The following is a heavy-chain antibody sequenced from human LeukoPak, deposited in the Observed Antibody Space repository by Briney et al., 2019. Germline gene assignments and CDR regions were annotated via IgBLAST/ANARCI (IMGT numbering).Heavy chain of an antibody. CDR2: IASDGSST. CDR1: GFTFSSYW. J-gene: IGHJ4*02. Sequence: GGSLRLSCAASGFTFSSYWMNWVRQAPGKGLVWVSRIASDGSSTTYADSVKGRFSISRDNAKNTLYLQMNSLRVEDTAVYYCARGRPYGSDYWGQGTLVTVSS. CDR3: ARGRPYGSDY. D-gene: IGHD3-10*01. V-gene: IGHV3-74*01.